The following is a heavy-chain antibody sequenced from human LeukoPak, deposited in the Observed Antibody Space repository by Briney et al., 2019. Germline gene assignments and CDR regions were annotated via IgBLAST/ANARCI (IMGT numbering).Heavy chain of an antibody. Sequence: SETLSLTCAVYGGSFRGYYWSWIRQPPGKGLEWIGEINHSGSTNYNPSLKSRVTISVDTSKNQFSLKLSSVTAADTAVYYCARMDCTNGVCYKGGFDYWGQGTLVTVSS. CDR2: INHSGST. V-gene: IGHV4-34*01. CDR1: GGSFRGYY. D-gene: IGHD2-8*01. J-gene: IGHJ4*02. CDR3: ARMDCTNGVCYKGGFDY.